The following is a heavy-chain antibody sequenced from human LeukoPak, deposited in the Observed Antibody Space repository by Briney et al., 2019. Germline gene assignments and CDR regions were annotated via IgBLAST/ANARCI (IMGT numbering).Heavy chain of an antibody. CDR1: GFTFSSYA. CDR2: ISYDGSNK. J-gene: IGHJ4*02. V-gene: IGHV3-30-3*01. D-gene: IGHD2-2*01. Sequence: GGSLRLSCAASGFTFSSYAMHWVRQAPAKGLEWVAVISYDGSNKYYADSVKGRFTISRDNSKNTLYLQMNSLRAEDTAVYYCARDGIVVVPAAIFDYWGQGTLVTVSS. CDR3: ARDGIVVVPAAIFDY.